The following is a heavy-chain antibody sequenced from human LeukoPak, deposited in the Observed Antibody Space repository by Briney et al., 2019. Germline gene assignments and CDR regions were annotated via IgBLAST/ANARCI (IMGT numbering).Heavy chain of an antibody. J-gene: IGHJ4*02. CDR2: INHSGST. V-gene: IGHV4-34*01. CDR3: ARGIPFADCSGVSCFFYFDY. Sequence: SETLSLTCAVYGGSFSGYYWSWIRQPPGKGLEWIGEINHSGSTNYNPSLKSRVTISVDTSKNQFSLKLSSVTAADTAVYYCARGIPFADCSGVSCFFYFDYWGQGTLVTVSS. CDR1: GGSFSGYY. D-gene: IGHD2-15*01.